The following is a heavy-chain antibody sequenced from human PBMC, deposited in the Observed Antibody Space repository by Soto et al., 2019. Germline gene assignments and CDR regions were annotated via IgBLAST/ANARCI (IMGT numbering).Heavy chain of an antibody. CDR1: GGSVSSGSYY. V-gene: IGHV4-61*01. J-gene: IGHJ5*02. CDR2: IYYSGST. Sequence: SETLSLTCTVSGGSVSSGSYYWSWIRQPPGKGLEWIGYIYYSGSTNYNPSLKSRVTISVDTSKNQFSLKLSSVTAADTAVYYCARGEPHDYGDYDLGLGWFDPWGQGALVTVSS. D-gene: IGHD4-17*01. CDR3: ARGEPHDYGDYDLGLGWFDP.